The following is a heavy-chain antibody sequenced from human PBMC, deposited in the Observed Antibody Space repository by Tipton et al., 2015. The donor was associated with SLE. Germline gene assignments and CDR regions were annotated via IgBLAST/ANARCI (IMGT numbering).Heavy chain of an antibody. D-gene: IGHD3-22*01. CDR1: GGSFSGYY. CDR2: INHSGST. Sequence: TLSLTCAVSGGSFSGYYWSWIRQPPGKGLAWIGEINHSGSTNYNPSPKSRVTISVDTSKNQFSLKLSSVTAADTAVYYCAREKSKEPRMHYYDSSGGFDYWGQGTLVTVSS. J-gene: IGHJ4*02. CDR3: AREKSKEPRMHYYDSSGGFDY. V-gene: IGHV4-34*01.